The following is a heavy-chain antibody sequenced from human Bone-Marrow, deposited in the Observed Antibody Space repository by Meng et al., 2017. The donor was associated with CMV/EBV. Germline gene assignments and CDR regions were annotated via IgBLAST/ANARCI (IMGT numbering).Heavy chain of an antibody. D-gene: IGHD3-3*01. V-gene: IGHV4-59*01. CDR3: ARGQFLEFDY. CDR2: IYYSGST. CDR1: GGSISSYY. Sequence: SETLSLTCTVSGGSISSYYWSWIRQPPGKGLEWIGYIYYSGSTNYNPSLKSRVTISVDTSKNQFSLKLSSVTAADTAVYYYARGQFLEFDYWGQGTLVTVSS. J-gene: IGHJ4*02.